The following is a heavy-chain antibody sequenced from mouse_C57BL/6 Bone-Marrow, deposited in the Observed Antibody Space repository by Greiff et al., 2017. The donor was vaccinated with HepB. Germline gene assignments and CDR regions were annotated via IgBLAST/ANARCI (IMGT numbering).Heavy chain of an antibody. Sequence: QVQLKQSGPGLVQPSQSLSITCTVSGFSFTSYGVHWVRQPPGKGLEWLGVIWSGGSTDYNAAFLSRLSISKDNSKSQVFFKMNSLQADDTAIYYCAKSFYDYGSSPLDYWGQGTTLTVSS. J-gene: IGHJ2*01. D-gene: IGHD1-1*01. CDR1: GFSFTSYG. CDR2: IWSGGST. CDR3: AKSFYDYGSSPLDY. V-gene: IGHV2-4*01.